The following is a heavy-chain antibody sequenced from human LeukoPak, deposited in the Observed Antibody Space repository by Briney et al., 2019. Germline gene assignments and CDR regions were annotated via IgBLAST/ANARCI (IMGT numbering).Heavy chain of an antibody. D-gene: IGHD2/OR15-2a*01. CDR2: IYYSGST. J-gene: IGHJ4*02. V-gene: IGHV4-59*08. CDR3: ARVNFRSFDY. Sequence: PPETLSLTCTVSGGSISSYYWSWIWQPPGKGLEWIGYIYYSGSTYYNPSLKSRVTISVDTSKNQFSLKLSSVTAADTAVYYCARVNFRSFDYWGQGTLVTVSS. CDR1: GGSISSYY.